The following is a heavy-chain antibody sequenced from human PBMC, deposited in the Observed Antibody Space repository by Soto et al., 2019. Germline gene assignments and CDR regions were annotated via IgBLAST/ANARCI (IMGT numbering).Heavy chain of an antibody. CDR1: GFTFSSYG. CDR3: AKDLDVIAVAGTLDY. V-gene: IGHV3-30*18. CDR2: ISYDGSNK. J-gene: IGHJ4*02. D-gene: IGHD6-19*01. Sequence: GGSLRLSCAASGFTFSSYGMHWVRQAPGKGLEWVAVISYDGSNKYYADSVKGRFTISRDNSKNTLYLQMNSLRAEDTAVYYCAKDLDVIAVAGTLDYWGQGTLVTVAS.